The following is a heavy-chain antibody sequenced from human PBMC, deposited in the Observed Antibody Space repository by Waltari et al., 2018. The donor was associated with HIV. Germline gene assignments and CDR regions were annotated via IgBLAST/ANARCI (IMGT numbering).Heavy chain of an antibody. CDR1: GFTFSSYA. V-gene: IGHV3-23*01. CDR3: AKDEMHSGYETDY. J-gene: IGHJ4*02. Sequence: EVQLLESGGGLVQPGGSLSLSCAASGFTFSSYAMSWFRQAPGKGLEWVSAISGSGGSTYYADSVKGRFTISRDNSKNTLYLQMNSLRAEDTAVYYCAKDEMHSGYETDYWGQGTLVTVSS. CDR2: ISGSGGST. D-gene: IGHD5-12*01.